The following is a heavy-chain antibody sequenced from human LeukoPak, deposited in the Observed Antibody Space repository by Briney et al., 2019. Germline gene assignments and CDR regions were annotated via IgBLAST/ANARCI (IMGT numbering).Heavy chain of an antibody. CDR1: GFTFSSYG. V-gene: IGHV3-33*01. J-gene: IGHJ3*02. Sequence: GGSLRLSCAASGFTFSSYGMHWVRQAPGKGLEWVAVIWYDGSNKYYADSVKGRFTISRDNSKNTLYLQMNSLRAEDTAVYYCARDSGSNAFDIWGQGTMVTVSS. CDR2: IWYDGSNK. D-gene: IGHD1-26*01. CDR3: ARDSGSNAFDI.